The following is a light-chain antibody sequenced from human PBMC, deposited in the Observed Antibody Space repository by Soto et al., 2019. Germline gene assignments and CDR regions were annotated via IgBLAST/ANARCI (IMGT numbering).Light chain of an antibody. CDR2: QTS. CDR3: HQRQSWPQT. J-gene: IGKJ1*01. CDR1: QYINTR. V-gene: IGKV3-11*01. Sequence: EIVLTQSPATLSSFPGDRVTLSCRASQYINTRLAWYQHRPGQAPRLLLYQTSITAAGIPATFSASGTGTDFTLTISDVQPEDFAVYSWHQRQSWPQTLGQGTKGDIK.